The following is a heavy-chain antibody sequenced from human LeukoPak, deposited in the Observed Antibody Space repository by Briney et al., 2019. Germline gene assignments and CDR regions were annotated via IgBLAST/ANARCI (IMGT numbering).Heavy chain of an antibody. D-gene: IGHD3-10*01. CDR3: ARDMGAARNDY. J-gene: IGHJ4*02. CDR2: INPSGGST. CDR1: GHTFTSYY. V-gene: IGHV1-46*01. Sequence: ASVKVSCKASGHTFTSYYMHWVRQAPGQGLEWMGIINPSGGSTSYAQKFQGRVTMTRDTSTGTVYMELSSLRSEDTAVYYCARDMGAARNDYWGQGTLVAVSS.